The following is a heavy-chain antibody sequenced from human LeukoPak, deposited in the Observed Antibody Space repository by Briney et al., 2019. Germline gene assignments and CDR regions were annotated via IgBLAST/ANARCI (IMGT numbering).Heavy chain of an antibody. CDR1: AYSISSGYY. Sequence: KTSETLSLTCTVSAYSISSGYYWGWIRQPPGQGLEWIGSIYHSGSTYYNPSLRSRVTISLDTSKNQFSLKLSSVTAADTAVYYCARSMGYQLLYALDYWGQGTLVTVSS. J-gene: IGHJ4*02. CDR3: ARSMGYQLLYALDY. D-gene: IGHD2-2*02. V-gene: IGHV4-38-2*02. CDR2: IYHSGST.